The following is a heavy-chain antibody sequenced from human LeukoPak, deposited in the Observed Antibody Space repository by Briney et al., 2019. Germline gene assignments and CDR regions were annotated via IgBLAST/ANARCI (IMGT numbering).Heavy chain of an antibody. CDR3: AKDKGEVGASFDY. CDR1: GFTLTNYA. CDR2: ISGSDDNT. J-gene: IGHJ4*02. V-gene: IGHV3-23*01. Sequence: GGSLRLSCAASGFTLTNYAMSWVRQAPGKGLEWVSAISGSDDNTYYADSVKGRFTISRDNSKNTLYLQMNSLRAEDTAVYYCAKDKGEVGASFDYWGQGTLVAVSS. D-gene: IGHD1-26*01.